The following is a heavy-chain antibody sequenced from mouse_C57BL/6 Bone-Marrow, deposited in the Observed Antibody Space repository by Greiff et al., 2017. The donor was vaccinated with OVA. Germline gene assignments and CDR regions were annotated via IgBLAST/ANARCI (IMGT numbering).Heavy chain of an antibody. Sequence: EVMLVESGGGLVKPGGSLKLSCAASGFTFSDYGMHWVRQAPEKGLEWVAYISSGRSTIYYADTVKGRFTISRDNAKNTLFLQMTSLRSEDTAMYYCARDYGSSPRAMDYWGQGTSVTVSS. CDR3: ARDYGSSPRAMDY. CDR1: GFTFSDYG. V-gene: IGHV5-17*01. CDR2: ISSGRSTI. J-gene: IGHJ4*01. D-gene: IGHD1-1*01.